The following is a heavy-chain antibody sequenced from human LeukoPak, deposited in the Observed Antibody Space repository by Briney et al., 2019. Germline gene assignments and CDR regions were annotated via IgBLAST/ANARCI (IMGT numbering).Heavy chain of an antibody. Sequence: GESLKISCKASGYSFTTYWIGWVRQMPGKGLGWMGSIYPGDSDTTYDPSFQGQVTISADKSISTAYLQWNSLKASDTAMYYCALGVAGRFAFWGQGTLVTVSS. D-gene: IGHD6-19*01. CDR2: IYPGDSDT. CDR1: GYSFTTYW. V-gene: IGHV5-51*01. CDR3: ALGVAGRFAF. J-gene: IGHJ4*02.